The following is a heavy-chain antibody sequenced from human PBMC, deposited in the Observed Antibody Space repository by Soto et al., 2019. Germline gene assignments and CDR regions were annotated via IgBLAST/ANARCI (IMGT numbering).Heavy chain of an antibody. V-gene: IGHV4-31*03. Sequence: QVQLQESGPGLVKPSQTLSLTCSVSGGSFSSDSFIWSWVRQFPGKGLEWIGYINYSGTTYYNPSLRSRITMSVATSKNQFSLNLSSVTAADTAVYYCARDHKWDGMDVWGQGTTVTVSS. D-gene: IGHD1-26*01. J-gene: IGHJ6*02. CDR2: INYSGTT. CDR1: GGSFSSDSFI. CDR3: ARDHKWDGMDV.